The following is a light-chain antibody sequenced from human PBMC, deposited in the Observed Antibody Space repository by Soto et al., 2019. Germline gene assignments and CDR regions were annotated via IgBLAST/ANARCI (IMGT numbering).Light chain of an antibody. CDR3: TSFARSEDPCVV. CDR1: STDIGGYNF. Sequence: QSALTQPPSASGSPGQSVTISCTGTSTDIGGYNFVSWYQQQPGKAPTLLIYEVYKRPSGVPDRFSGSKSVNTASLTVSGLQADDEAYYYCTSFARSEDPCVVFSGGTQLTVL. V-gene: IGLV2-8*01. J-gene: IGLJ2*01. CDR2: EVY.